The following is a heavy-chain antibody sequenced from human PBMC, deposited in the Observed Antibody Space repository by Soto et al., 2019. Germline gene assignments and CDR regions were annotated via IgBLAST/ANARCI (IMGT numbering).Heavy chain of an antibody. CDR3: ARTPGGYYPDAFDI. D-gene: IGHD3-22*01. J-gene: IGHJ3*02. CDR1: GFTFSSYA. Sequence: QVQLVESGGGVVQPGRSLRLSCAASGFTFSSYAMHWVRQAPGKGLEWVAVISYDGSNKYYADSVKGRFTISRDNSKNTLYLQMNSLRAEDTAVYYCARTPGGYYPDAFDIWGQGTMVTVSS. CDR2: ISYDGSNK. V-gene: IGHV3-30-3*01.